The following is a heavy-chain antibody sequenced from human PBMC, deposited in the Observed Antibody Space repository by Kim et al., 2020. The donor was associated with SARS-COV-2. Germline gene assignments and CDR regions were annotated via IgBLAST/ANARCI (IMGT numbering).Heavy chain of an antibody. V-gene: IGHV3-48*04. J-gene: IGHJ4*02. CDR1: GFTFSSYS. CDR2: ISSSSSTI. D-gene: IGHD3-3*01. CDR3: ARGPPGFWSGYYFH. Sequence: GGSLRLSCAASGFTFSSYSMNWVRQAPGKGLEWVSYISSSSSTIYYADSVKGRFTISRDNAKNSLYLQMNSLRAEDTAVYYCARGPPGFWSGYYFHWGQGTLVTVSS.